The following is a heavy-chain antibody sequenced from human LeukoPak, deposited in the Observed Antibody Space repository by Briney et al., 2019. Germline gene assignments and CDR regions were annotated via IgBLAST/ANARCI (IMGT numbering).Heavy chain of an antibody. V-gene: IGHV3-7*05. CDR3: ARRNRNGIYCFDK. J-gene: IGHJ4*02. CDR2: IKEDGSEK. Sequence: GGSLRLSRGPPGVTFGRYLMGWVRQAPGKGLEWVANIKEDGSEKYYVDSVKGRFTISRDNAKNSLYLQMNSLRAEDTAVYYCARRNRNGIYCFDKWGQGTLVTVSS. D-gene: IGHD1-14*01. CDR1: GVTFGRYL.